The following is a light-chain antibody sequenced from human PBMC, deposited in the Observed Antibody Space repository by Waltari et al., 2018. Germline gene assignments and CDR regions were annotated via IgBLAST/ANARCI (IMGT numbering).Light chain of an antibody. CDR1: QSIGNY. CDR2: SAS. J-gene: IGKJ1*01. Sequence: DIQMTQSPSSLSAVVGDRVTITCRASQSIGNYLNWYQLKPGKAPQLLIYSASSLQRGVPSRFSGRGSGTEFSLTISGLQPDDFATYYCQESYSSPPSTFGQGTKVDIK. V-gene: IGKV1-39*01. CDR3: QESYSSPPST.